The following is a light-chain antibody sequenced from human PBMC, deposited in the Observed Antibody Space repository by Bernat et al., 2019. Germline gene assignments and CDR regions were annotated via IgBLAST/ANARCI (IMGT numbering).Light chain of an antibody. J-gene: IGLJ1*01. CDR1: SSDVGGYNY. CDR2: HVS. CDR3: SSYTGSTTLVFV. Sequence: QSALTQPASVSGSLGQSITISCTGTSSDVGGYNYVSWYQHHPGKAPKLMIYHVSSRPSGVSNRFSVSKSDNTASLTISGLQADDEADYYCSSYTGSTTLVFVFGSGTKVTVL. V-gene: IGLV2-14*03.